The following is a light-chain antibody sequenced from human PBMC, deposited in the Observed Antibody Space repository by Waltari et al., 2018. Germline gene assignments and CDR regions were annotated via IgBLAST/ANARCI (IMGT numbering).Light chain of an antibody. J-gene: IGLJ2*01. CDR1: SSDVVAYKS. V-gene: IGLV2-23*02. CDR2: DVS. Sequence: QSALTQPASVSGSPGQSITISCTGTSSDVVAYKSFSWYQQHPGKVPKLMIYDVSKRPSGVSDRFSGSKSDNTASLTISGLQAEDEADYYCCSYAGSTTLIFGGGTKLTVL. CDR3: CSYAGSTTLI.